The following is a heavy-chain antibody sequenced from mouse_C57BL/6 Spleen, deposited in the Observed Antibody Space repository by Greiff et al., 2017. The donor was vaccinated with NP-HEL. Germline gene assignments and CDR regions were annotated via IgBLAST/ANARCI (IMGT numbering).Heavy chain of an antibody. D-gene: IGHD4-1*01. Sequence: QVQLQQSGAELVRPGASVTLSCKASGYTFTDYEMHWVKQTPVHGLEWIGAIDPETGGTAYNQKFKGKAILTADKSSSTAYMELRGLTSEDSAVYYCTRRGLTENYFDYWGQGTTLTVSS. CDR3: TRRGLTENYFDY. J-gene: IGHJ2*01. CDR2: IDPETGGT. V-gene: IGHV1-15*01. CDR1: GYTFTDYE.